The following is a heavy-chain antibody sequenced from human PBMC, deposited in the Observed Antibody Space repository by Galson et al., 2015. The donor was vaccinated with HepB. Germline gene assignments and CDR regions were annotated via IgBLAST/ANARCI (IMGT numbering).Heavy chain of an antibody. J-gene: IGHJ4*02. D-gene: IGHD3-16*01. V-gene: IGHV4-39*01. CDR3: ARHEGGAEVLDY. CDR2: IYYSGST. CDR1: GGSISSSSYY. Sequence: SETLSLTCTVSGGSISSSSYYWGWIRQPPGKGLEWIGSIYYSGSTYYNPSLKSRVTISVDTSKNQFSLKLSSVTAADTAVYYCARHEGGAEVLDYWGQGTLVTVSS.